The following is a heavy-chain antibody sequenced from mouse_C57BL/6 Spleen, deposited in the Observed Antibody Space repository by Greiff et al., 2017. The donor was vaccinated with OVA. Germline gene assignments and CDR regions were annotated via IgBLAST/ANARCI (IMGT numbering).Heavy chain of an antibody. V-gene: IGHV5-4*01. J-gene: IGHJ3*01. CDR3: ARERSYGPFAY. CDR1: GFTFSSYA. Sequence: EVQVVESGGGLVKPGGSLKLSCAASGFTFSSYAMSWVRQTPEKRLEWVATISDGGSYTYYPDNVKGRFTISRDNAKNNLYLQMSHLKSEDTAMYYCARERSYGPFAYWGQGTLVTVSA. D-gene: IGHD1-1*01. CDR2: ISDGGSYT.